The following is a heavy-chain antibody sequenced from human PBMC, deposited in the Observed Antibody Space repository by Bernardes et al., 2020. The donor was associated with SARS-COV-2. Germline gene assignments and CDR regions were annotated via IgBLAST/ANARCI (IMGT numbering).Heavy chain of an antibody. CDR3: ARISREGYNELDH. CDR2: IYYSGSA. D-gene: IGHD2-2*01. V-gene: IGHV4-39*01. J-gene: IGHJ4*02. Sequence: SETLSLTCTVSGASISSPSYFWGWVRQPPGQGLEWIGSIYYSGSAYYKSSLKSRVTISIDTSQNQFSLKVRSVTAADTALYYCARISREGYNELDHWGQGTLVTVSS. CDR1: GASISSPSYF.